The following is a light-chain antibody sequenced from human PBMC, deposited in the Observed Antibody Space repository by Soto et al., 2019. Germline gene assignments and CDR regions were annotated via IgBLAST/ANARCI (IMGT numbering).Light chain of an antibody. V-gene: IGLV2-23*01. CDR3: CSNAGGSTYV. Sequence: QSVLTQPASVSGSPGQSITISCTGTSSDVGSHKLVSWYQQHPGKAPKLIIFEASKRPSGVSNRFSGSKSGSTASLTISGLQAEDEADYYCCSNAGGSTYVFGTGTKVTV. CDR1: SSDVGSHKL. J-gene: IGLJ1*01. CDR2: EAS.